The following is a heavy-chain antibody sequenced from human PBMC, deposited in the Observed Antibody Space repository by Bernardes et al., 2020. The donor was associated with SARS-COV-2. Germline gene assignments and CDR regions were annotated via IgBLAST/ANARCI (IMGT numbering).Heavy chain of an antibody. J-gene: IGHJ4*02. CDR3: AKASSPLLWFGEAIDY. CDR2: ISGSGGST. CDR1: GFTFSSYA. D-gene: IGHD3-10*01. Sequence: GSLRLSCAASGFTFSSYAMSWVRQAPGKGLEWVSAISGSGGSTYYADSVKGRFTISRDNSKNTLYLQMNSLRAEDTAVYYCAKASSPLLWFGEAIDYWGQGTLVTVSS. V-gene: IGHV3-23*01.